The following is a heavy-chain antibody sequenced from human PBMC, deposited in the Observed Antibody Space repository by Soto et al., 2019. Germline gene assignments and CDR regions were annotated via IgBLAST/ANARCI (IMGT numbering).Heavy chain of an antibody. J-gene: IGHJ5*02. CDR2: ISSSGST. CDR1: GDSIGGVGY. V-gene: IGHV4-31*03. CDR3: ARSGVTGIVIPSHWFDP. D-gene: IGHD2-21*02. Sequence: SETLSLTCTVSGDSIGGVGYWSWIRQFPGRGLEWIGCISSSGSTYYNPALNNRISLSLDTSRNQFSLKLLSVTAADTAIYYCARSGVTGIVIPSHWFDPWGQGTLVTVSS.